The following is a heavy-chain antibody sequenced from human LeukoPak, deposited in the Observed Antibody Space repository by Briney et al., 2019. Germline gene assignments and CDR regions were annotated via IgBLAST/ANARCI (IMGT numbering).Heavy chain of an antibody. CDR2: ISAYNGNT. J-gene: IGHJ4*02. CDR1: GYTFTSYG. Sequence: WASGKVACKASGYTFTSYGISWVRQAPGQGLEWMGWISAYNGNTNYAQKLQGRVTMTTDTSTSTAYMELRSLRSEDTAVYYCAREPTYYYDRSGYRGPKDYWGQGTLVTVSS. D-gene: IGHD3-22*01. CDR3: AREPTYYYDRSGYRGPKDY. V-gene: IGHV1-18*01.